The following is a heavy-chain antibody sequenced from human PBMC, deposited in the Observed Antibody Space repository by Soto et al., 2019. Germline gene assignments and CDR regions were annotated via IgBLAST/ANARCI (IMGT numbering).Heavy chain of an antibody. D-gene: IGHD3-3*01. Sequence: PGGSLRLSRAASGFTFDDYAMYWVRQAPGKGLEWVSGISWNSGSIGYADSVKGRFTISRDNAKNSLYLQMNRLRAEDTALYYCAKRGECFGVVLLDYFDYWGQGTLVTVSS. CDR2: ISWNSGSI. CDR1: GFTFDDYA. J-gene: IGHJ4*02. V-gene: IGHV3-9*01. CDR3: AKRGECFGVVLLDYFDY.